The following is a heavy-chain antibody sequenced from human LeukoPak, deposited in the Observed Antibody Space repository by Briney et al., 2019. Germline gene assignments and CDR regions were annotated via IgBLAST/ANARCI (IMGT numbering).Heavy chain of an antibody. J-gene: IGHJ4*02. CDR1: GYTFTSYY. Sequence: ASVKVSCKASGYTFTSYYMHWVRQAPGQGLEWMGVINPSGGSTSYAQKFQGRVTMTRDTSTSTVYMELSSLRSEDTAVYYCARDGEAGPFDYWGQGTLVTVSS. D-gene: IGHD6-13*01. V-gene: IGHV1-46*01. CDR2: INPSGGST. CDR3: ARDGEAGPFDY.